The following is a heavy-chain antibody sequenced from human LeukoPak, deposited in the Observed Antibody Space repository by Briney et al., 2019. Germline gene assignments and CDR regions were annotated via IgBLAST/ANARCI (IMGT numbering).Heavy chain of an antibody. CDR3: ARVRDLYRDY. J-gene: IGHJ4*02. CDR1: GFTFSSYT. CDR2: ISGGSTYT. D-gene: IGHD5-12*01. V-gene: IGHV3-21*01. Sequence: PGGSLRLSCAASGFTFSSYTMNWVRQAPGKGLEWVSSISGGSTYTFYADSVMGRFTISRDNAKNSLYLHMCGLRAEDTAVYYCARVRDLYRDYWGQGILVTVSS.